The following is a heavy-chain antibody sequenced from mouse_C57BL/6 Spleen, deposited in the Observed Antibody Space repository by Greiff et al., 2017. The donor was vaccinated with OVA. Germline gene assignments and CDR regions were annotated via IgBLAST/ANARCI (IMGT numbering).Heavy chain of an antibody. V-gene: IGHV1-42*01. CDR3: ARGAYYGNSWFAY. Sequence: VQLQQSGPELVKPGASVKISCKASGYSFTGYYMNWVKQSPEKSLEWIGEINPSTGGTTYNQKFKAKATLTVDKSSSTAYMQLKSLTSEDSAVYYCARGAYYGNSWFAYWGQGTLVTVSA. CDR2: INPSTGGT. CDR1: GYSFTGYY. J-gene: IGHJ3*01. D-gene: IGHD2-10*01.